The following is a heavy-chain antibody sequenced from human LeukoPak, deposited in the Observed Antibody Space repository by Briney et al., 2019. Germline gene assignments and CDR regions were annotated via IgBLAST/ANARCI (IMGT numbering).Heavy chain of an antibody. J-gene: IGHJ6*03. D-gene: IGHD2-2*01. CDR1: GGSISSYY. CDR3: ARRTSYCSSTSCRRDYYYYMDV. V-gene: IGHV4-59*01. CDR2: IYYSGSA. Sequence: SETLSLTCTVSGGSISSYYWSWIRQPPGKGLEWIGYIYYSGSANYNPSLKSRVTISVDTSKNQFSLKLSSVTAADTAVYYCARRTSYCSSTSCRRDYYYYMDVWGKGTTVTVSS.